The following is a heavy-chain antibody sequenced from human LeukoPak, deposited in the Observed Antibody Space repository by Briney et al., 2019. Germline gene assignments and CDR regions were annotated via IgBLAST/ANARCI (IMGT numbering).Heavy chain of an antibody. Sequence: ASVKVSCKASGYTFTGYYMHWVRQAPGQGLEWMGWTNPNSGGTNYAQKFQGRVTMTRDTSISTAYMELSRLRSDDTAVYYCARDHIVVVPAANTSDYYYYYGMDVWGQGTTVTVSS. D-gene: IGHD2-2*01. CDR2: TNPNSGGT. J-gene: IGHJ6*02. V-gene: IGHV1-2*02. CDR1: GYTFTGYY. CDR3: ARDHIVVVPAANTSDYYYYYGMDV.